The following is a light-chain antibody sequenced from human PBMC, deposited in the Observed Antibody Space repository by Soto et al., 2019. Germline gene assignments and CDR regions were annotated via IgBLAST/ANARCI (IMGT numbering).Light chain of an antibody. CDR3: CSSSGVSTWI. V-gene: IGLV2-23*02. CDR1: SNDVGNYNL. CDR2: EVT. J-gene: IGLJ2*01. Sequence: QSALSQPASVSGSPGQSITISCSGTSNDVGNYNLVSWYQQHPGKVPKLLIYEVTRRPSGVSDRFSASKSGNTASLTISGLQAEDEADYYCCSSSGVSTWIFGGGTKLTVL.